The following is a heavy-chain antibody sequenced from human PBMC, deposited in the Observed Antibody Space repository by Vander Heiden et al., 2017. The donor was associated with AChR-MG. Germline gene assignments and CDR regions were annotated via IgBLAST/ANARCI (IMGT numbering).Heavy chain of an antibody. CDR2: INPNSGGT. D-gene: IGHD4-17*01. CDR3: ATRDERHGPHLLDNYGDLG. J-gene: IGHJ4*02. CDR1: GYTFTGSY. Sequence: QVQLVQSGAEVKKPGASVKVSCKASGYTFTGSYMHWVRQAPGQGLEWMGWINPNSGGTNYAQKFQGRVTMTRDTSISTAYMELSRLRSDDTAVYYCATRDERHGPHLLDNYGDLGWGQGNLVTVSS. V-gene: IGHV1-2*02.